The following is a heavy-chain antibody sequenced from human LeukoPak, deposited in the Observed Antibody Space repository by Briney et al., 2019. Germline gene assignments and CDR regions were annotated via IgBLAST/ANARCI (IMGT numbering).Heavy chain of an antibody. J-gene: IGHJ4*02. V-gene: IGHV4-61*01. Sequence: SETLSPTCPVSGDSFSSSSYFWDWLRQPPGKGWDGIGYIYYTGSTNYNPSLKSRVTISVDTSKTQFSLKLSSVTAADTAVYYCARDFDSSGWTWGYWGQGTLVTVSS. CDR1: GDSFSSSSYF. D-gene: IGHD6-19*01. CDR2: IYYTGST. CDR3: ARDFDSSGWTWGY.